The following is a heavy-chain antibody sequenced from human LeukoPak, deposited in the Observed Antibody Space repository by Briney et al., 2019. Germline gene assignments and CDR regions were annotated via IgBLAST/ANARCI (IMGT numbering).Heavy chain of an antibody. Sequence: ASVKVSCKASGYTFTSFAMNWVRQAPGQGLEWIGWINTNTGNPTYAQGFTGRFVFSLDTSVSTAYYCARAEVSCSRSTCFLHWGQGTLVTISS. CDR3: H. CDR1: GYTFTSFA. J-gene: IGHJ4*02. V-gene: IGHV7-4-1*01. CDR2: INTNTGNP. D-gene: IGHD2-15*01.